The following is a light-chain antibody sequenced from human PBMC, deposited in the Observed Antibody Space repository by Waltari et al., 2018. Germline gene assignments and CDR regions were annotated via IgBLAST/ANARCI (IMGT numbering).Light chain of an antibody. CDR3: NSYTGSSSWV. CDR2: DVF. V-gene: IGLV2-14*03. Sequence: QSALTQPASVSGSPGQSITISCTGTSIDVGFYNYVSWYQQYPGKAPKLIIYDVFQRPSGVSNRFSGSKSGNTASLTISGLQTEDEGDYYCNSYTGSSSWVFGGGTKLTVL. J-gene: IGLJ3*02. CDR1: SIDVGFYNY.